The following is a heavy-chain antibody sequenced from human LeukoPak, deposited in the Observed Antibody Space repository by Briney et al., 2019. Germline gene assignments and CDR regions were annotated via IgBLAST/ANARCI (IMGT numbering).Heavy chain of an antibody. V-gene: IGHV4-59*01. J-gene: IGHJ6*03. CDR3: ARGTRSGPGDREIAVAGYYYYYMDV. D-gene: IGHD6-19*01. CDR1: GGSISSYY. Sequence: PSETLSLTCTVSGGSISSYYWSWIRQPPGKGLEWIGYIYYSGSTNYNPSLKSRVTISVDTSKNQFSLKLSSVTAADTAVYYCARGTRSGPGDREIAVAGYYYYYMDVWGKGTTVTVSS. CDR2: IYYSGST.